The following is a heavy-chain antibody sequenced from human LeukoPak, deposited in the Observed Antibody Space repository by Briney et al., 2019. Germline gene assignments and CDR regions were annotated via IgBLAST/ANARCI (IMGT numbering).Heavy chain of an antibody. CDR2: INSDGSDT. CDR1: GFTFNSYW. J-gene: IGHJ3*02. D-gene: IGHD2-15*01. Sequence: TGGSLRLSCAASGFTFNSYWFHWVRQAPGKGLAWVSRINSDGSDTIYADSVKGRFTISRDNAKSTVYLQINSLKAEDTAVYYCARGGYHHGFDIWGQGTMVTVSS. CDR3: ARGGYHHGFDI. V-gene: IGHV3-74*01.